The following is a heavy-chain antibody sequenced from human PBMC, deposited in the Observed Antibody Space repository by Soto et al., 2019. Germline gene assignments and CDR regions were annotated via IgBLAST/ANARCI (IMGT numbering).Heavy chain of an antibody. CDR1: GYTFTSYD. D-gene: IGHD4-4*01. CDR3: AREFDYSNRYYYYYMDV. J-gene: IGHJ6*03. V-gene: IGHV1-8*01. Sequence: ASVKVSCKASGYTFTSYDINWVRQATGQGLEWMGWMNPNSGNTGYAQKFQGRVTMTRNTSISTAYMELRSLRSDDKAVYYCAREFDYSNRYYYYYMDVWGKGTTVTVSS. CDR2: MNPNSGNT.